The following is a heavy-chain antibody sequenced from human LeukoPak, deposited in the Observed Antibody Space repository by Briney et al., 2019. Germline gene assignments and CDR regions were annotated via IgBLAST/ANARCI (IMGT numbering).Heavy chain of an antibody. J-gene: IGHJ4*02. CDR1: GFIFSSYW. Sequence: GGSLRLSCAASGFIFSSYWMNWVRQAPGKGLEWVAGIKPDGGEKSCVDSVEGRFTISRDNAKNSMYLQMNSLRAEDTAVYYSSRGEAGSFDYWGQGTLVTVSS. CDR3: SRGEAGSFDY. V-gene: IGHV3-7*05. D-gene: IGHD3-10*01. CDR2: IKPDGGEK.